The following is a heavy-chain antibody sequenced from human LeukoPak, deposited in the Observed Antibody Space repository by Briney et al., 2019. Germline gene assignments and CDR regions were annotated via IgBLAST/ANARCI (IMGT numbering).Heavy chain of an antibody. D-gene: IGHD3-10*01. CDR2: IHYSGSA. Sequence: SETLSLTCTVSGGSISSYYWSWIRQPPGKGLEWIGYIHYSGSANYNPSLKSRVTISVDTSKNQFSLKVSSVTAADTAVYYCARRSSDGYYYYYMDVWGKGTTVTVSS. V-gene: IGHV4-59*01. CDR3: ARRSSDGYYYYYMDV. J-gene: IGHJ6*03. CDR1: GGSISSYY.